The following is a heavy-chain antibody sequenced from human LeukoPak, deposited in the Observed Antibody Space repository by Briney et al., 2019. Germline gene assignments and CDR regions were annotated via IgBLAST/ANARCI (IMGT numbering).Heavy chain of an antibody. D-gene: IGHD3-22*01. CDR3: ARERTYYYDSSGYYYPYYYYYGMDV. CDR1: GFTFSSYS. CDR2: ISSSSSYI. J-gene: IGHJ6*02. Sequence: GGSLRLSCAASGFTFSSYSMNWVRQAPGKGLEWVSSISSSSSYIYYADSVKGRSTISRDNAKNSLYLQMNSLRAEDTAVYYCARERTYYYDSSGYYYPYYYYYGMDVWGQGTTVTVSS. V-gene: IGHV3-21*01.